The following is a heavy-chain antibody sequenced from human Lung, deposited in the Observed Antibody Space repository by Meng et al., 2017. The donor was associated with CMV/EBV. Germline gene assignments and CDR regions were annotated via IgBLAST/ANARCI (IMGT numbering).Heavy chain of an antibody. J-gene: IGHJ4*02. Sequence: SCAASGFTFSNARMSWVRQAPGKGLEWVGRFKGTTDGGTTDYAAPVKGRFSISRDDSKKTLHLQMNSLKTEDTAVYFCLYYYDSSGYVDYWGERXLVTVSS. D-gene: IGHD3-22*01. CDR2: FKGTTDGGTT. CDR1: GFTFSNAR. CDR3: LYYYDSSGYVDY. V-gene: IGHV3-15*01.